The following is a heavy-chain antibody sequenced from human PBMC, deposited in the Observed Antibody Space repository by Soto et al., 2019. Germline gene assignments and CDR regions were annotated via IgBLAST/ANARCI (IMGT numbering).Heavy chain of an antibody. J-gene: IGHJ4*02. CDR1: GGSVSGGDYY. CDR3: ARGRGLYNSGRSQLDS. CDR2: IYYIGST. V-gene: IGHV4-61*08. Sequence: SATLSLTCTVAGGSVSGGDYYWHWLRQPPGRGLEWIAYIYYIGSTNYNPSLKSRVTISVDTSKNQFSLKLSSVTAADTALYYCARGRGLYNSGRSQLDSWGQGTLVTVSS. D-gene: IGHD1-1*01.